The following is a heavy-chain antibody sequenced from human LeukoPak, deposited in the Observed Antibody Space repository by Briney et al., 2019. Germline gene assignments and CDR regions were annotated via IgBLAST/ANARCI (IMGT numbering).Heavy chain of an antibody. CDR1: GGSFSGYY. CDR2: INHSGST. D-gene: IGHD4/OR15-4a*01. Sequence: SETLSLTCAAYGGSFSGYYWSWIRQPPGKGLEWIGEINHSGSTNYNPSLKSRVTISVDTSKNQFSLKLSSVTAADTAVYYCARGVPTLDYGGDDAFDIWGQGTMVTVSS. V-gene: IGHV4-34*01. J-gene: IGHJ3*02. CDR3: ARGVPTLDYGGDDAFDI.